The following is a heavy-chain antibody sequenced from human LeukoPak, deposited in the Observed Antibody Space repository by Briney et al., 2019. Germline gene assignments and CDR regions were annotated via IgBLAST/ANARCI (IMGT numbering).Heavy chain of an antibody. J-gene: IGHJ6*02. CDR3: ARDSSGWPAYGLDV. CDR1: GFTFDDYG. D-gene: IGHD6-19*01. Sequence: GESLRLSCAASGFTFDDYGMSWVRQAPGKGLEWVSGINWNGGSTGYADSVKGRFTISRDNAKNSLYLQMNSLRAEDAALYHCARDSSGWPAYGLDVWGQGTTVSVSS. V-gene: IGHV3-20*01. CDR2: INWNGGST.